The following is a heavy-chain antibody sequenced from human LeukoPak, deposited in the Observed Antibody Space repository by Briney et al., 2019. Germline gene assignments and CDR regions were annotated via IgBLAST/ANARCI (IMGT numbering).Heavy chain of an antibody. J-gene: IGHJ4*02. CDR2: INPSGGST. D-gene: IGHD3-22*01. Sequence: ASVKVSCKASGYTFTSYYMHWVRRAPGQGLEWMGIINPSGGSTSYAQKFQGRVTMTRDTSTSTVYMELSSLRSEDTAVYYCARPHSDGSASYYFDYWGQGTLVTVSS. V-gene: IGHV1-46*01. CDR3: ARPHSDGSASYYFDY. CDR1: GYTFTSYY.